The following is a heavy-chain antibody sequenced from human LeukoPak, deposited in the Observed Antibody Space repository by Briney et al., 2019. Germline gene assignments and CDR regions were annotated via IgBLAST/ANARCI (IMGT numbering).Heavy chain of an antibody. CDR1: GGSISSSSYY. CDR3: ARGPPYYDYVWGPSPYAFDI. CDR2: IYYSGST. Sequence: SETLSLTCTVSGGSISSSSYYWGWLRQPPGKGLEWMGSIYYSGSTYYNPSLKSRVTISVDTSKNQFSLKLSSVTAADTAVYYCARGPPYYDYVWGPSPYAFDIWGQGTMVTVSS. D-gene: IGHD3-16*01. V-gene: IGHV4-39*07. J-gene: IGHJ3*02.